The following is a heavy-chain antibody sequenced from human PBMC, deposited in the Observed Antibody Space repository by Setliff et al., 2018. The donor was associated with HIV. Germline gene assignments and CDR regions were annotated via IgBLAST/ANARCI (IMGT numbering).Heavy chain of an antibody. CDR1: GYTFTTYA. D-gene: IGHD3-10*01. Sequence: ASVKVSCKASGYTFTTYAISWVRQAPGQGLEWMGWISTHNDDTDYAQKFQGRVTMTRDTSTSTVYMELRSLRSDDTAVYYCARDRQDYSAGSYIYYFDYWGQGTQVTVSS. CDR3: ARDRQDYSAGSYIYYFDY. J-gene: IGHJ4*02. V-gene: IGHV1-18*01. CDR2: ISTHNDDT.